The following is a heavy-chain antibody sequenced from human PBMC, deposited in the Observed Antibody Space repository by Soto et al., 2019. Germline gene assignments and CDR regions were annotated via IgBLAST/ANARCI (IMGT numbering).Heavy chain of an antibody. V-gene: IGHV4-34*01. CDR2: INHSGST. Sequence: QVQLQQWGAGLLKPSETLSLTCAVYGGSFSGYYWSWIRQPPGKGLEWIGEINHSGSTNYNPSLNSRVTRSVDTSKNQFSLKLSSVTAADTAVYYCARGLMVRGVQTADYYYYCGMDVWGQGTTVTVSS. CDR3: ARGLMVRGVQTADYYYYCGMDV. J-gene: IGHJ6*02. D-gene: IGHD3-10*01. CDR1: GGSFSGYY.